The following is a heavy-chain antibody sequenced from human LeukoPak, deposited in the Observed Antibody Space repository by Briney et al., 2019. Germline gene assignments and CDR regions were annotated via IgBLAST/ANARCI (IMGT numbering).Heavy chain of an antibody. CDR3: ARHYSNYAPFDH. J-gene: IGHJ4*02. CDR1: GGSFSDSY. V-gene: IGHV4-34*01. D-gene: IGHD4-11*01. CDR2: THHGGST. Sequence: SDTLSLTCDVYGGSFSDSYCSWIRQSPGMGLEWIGETHHGGSTYYKPSLKSRDTISVDTSKNQFSLKQSPVTAADTAVYCCARHYSNYAPFDHWGQGTLVTGSS.